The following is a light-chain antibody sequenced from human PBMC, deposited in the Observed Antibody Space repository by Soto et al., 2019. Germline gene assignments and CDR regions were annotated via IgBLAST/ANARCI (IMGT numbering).Light chain of an antibody. Sequence: QSALTQPASVSGFPGQSITISCTGTSSDVGGYNYVSWYQQHPGKAPRLMIYDVSNRPSGVSNRFPGAKSGNTASLTISGLQAEDEADYYCSSYTSSSTLGVFGTGTKVTVL. J-gene: IGLJ1*01. V-gene: IGLV2-14*01. CDR3: SSYTSSSTLGV. CDR1: SSDVGGYNY. CDR2: DVS.